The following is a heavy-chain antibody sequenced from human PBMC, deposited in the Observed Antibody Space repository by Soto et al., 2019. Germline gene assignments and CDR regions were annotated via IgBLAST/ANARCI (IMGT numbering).Heavy chain of an antibody. Sequence: GGSLRLSCAASGFTFSSYAMSWVRQAPGKGLEWVSAISGSGGSTYYADSVKGRFTISRDNSKNTLYLQMNSLRAEDTAVYYCAKGGYYGSGSYYTNYYYYYYGMDVCGQGTTVTVS. CDR3: AKGGYYGSGSYYTNYYYYYYGMDV. D-gene: IGHD3-10*01. CDR2: ISGSGGST. CDR1: GFTFSSYA. J-gene: IGHJ6*02. V-gene: IGHV3-23*01.